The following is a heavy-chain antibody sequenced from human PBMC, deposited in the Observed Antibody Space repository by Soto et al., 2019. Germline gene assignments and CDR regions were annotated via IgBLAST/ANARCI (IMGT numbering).Heavy chain of an antibody. CDR2: ISYEGSNK. Sequence: QVQLVESGGGVVQPGRSLRLSCAASGFTFRSYAMHWVRQAPGKGLEWVALISYEGSNKYYADSEKGRFTISRDNSKNTLYLQMNSLRVEDTAVYYCAGGLGAQLFHYSGMDVWGQGTTVTVSS. J-gene: IGHJ6*02. CDR3: AGGLGAQLFHYSGMDV. D-gene: IGHD1-26*01. V-gene: IGHV3-30-3*01. CDR1: GFTFRSYA.